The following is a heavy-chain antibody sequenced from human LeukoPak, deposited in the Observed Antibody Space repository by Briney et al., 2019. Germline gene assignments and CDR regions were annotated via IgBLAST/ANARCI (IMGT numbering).Heavy chain of an antibody. D-gene: IGHD3-22*01. V-gene: IGHV1-8*01. J-gene: IGHJ5*02. CDR3: ARGDYYERGFDP. Sequence: ASVKVSCKASGYTFTSYDIDWVRQATGQGLEWMGWMNPNSGNTGYAQKFQGRVTMTRNTSISTAYMELSSLRSEGTAVYYCARGDYYERGFDPWGQGTLVTVSS. CDR2: MNPNSGNT. CDR1: GYTFTSYD.